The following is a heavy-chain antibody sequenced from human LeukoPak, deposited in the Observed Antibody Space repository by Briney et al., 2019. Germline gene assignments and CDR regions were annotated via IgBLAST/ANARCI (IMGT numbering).Heavy chain of an antibody. D-gene: IGHD3-9*01. CDR1: GYTFTSYY. J-gene: IGHJ1*01. CDR3: ARGYFDWLSQIDAEYFQH. Sequence: GASVKVSCKASGYTFTSYYMHWVRQAPGQGLEWMGIINPSGGSTSYAQKFQGRVTMTRDMSTSTVYMELSSLRSEDTAVYYCARGYFDWLSQIDAEYFQHWGQGTLVTVSS. CDR2: INPSGGST. V-gene: IGHV1-46*01.